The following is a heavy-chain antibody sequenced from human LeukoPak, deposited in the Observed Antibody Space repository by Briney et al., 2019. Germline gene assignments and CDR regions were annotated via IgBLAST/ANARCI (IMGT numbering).Heavy chain of an antibody. D-gene: IGHD3-10*01. V-gene: IGHV4-59*01. Sequence: MPSETLSLTCTVSGGSISSYYWSWIRQPPGKGLEWIGYIYYSGSTNYNPSLKSRVTISLDTSKNQFSLKLTSVTAADTGVYYCARGLGYHYGSGSYGFDYWGQGTLVTVSS. CDR3: ARGLGYHYGSGSYGFDY. CDR1: GGSISSYY. CDR2: IYYSGST. J-gene: IGHJ4*02.